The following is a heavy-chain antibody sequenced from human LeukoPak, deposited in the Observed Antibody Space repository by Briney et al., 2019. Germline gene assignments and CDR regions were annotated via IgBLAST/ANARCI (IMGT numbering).Heavy chain of an antibody. Sequence: GGSLRLSCVASGFSFSDYVMTWVRQAPGKGLEWVSDISGRGDKTYRADSVTGRFTISRDNSKNTVYLQMNSLRVEDTAVYYCAIGERFIDAFEFWGQGTAVTVSS. J-gene: IGHJ3*01. CDR1: GFSFSDYV. CDR2: ISGRGDKT. V-gene: IGHV3-23*01. CDR3: AIGERFIDAFEF.